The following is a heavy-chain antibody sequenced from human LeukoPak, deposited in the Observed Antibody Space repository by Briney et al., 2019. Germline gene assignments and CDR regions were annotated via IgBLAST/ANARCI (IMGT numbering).Heavy chain of an antibody. CDR3: AKDHYGSGSYCMAN. CDR2: ISSSSSYI. J-gene: IGHJ4*02. Sequence: GGSLRLSCAASGFTFSSYSMNWVRQAPGKGLEWVSSISSSSSYIYYADSVKGRFTISRDNAKNSLYLQMNSLRAEDTALYYCAKDHYGSGSYCMANWGQGTLVTVSS. CDR1: GFTFSSYS. D-gene: IGHD3-10*01. V-gene: IGHV3-21*04.